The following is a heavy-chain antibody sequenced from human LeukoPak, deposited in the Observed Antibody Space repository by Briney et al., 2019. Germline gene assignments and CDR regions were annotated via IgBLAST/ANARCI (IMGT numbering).Heavy chain of an antibody. D-gene: IGHD6-13*01. J-gene: IGHJ4*02. V-gene: IGHV3-23*01. CDR2: IGGRDGST. CDR3: ARDAYSSSWADY. CDR1: GFTFSSYG. Sequence: SGGSLRLSCAASGFTFSSYGMSWVRQAPGKGLEWVSAIGGRDGSTYYADSVKGRFTISRDNSKNTLYLQMNSLRAEDTAVYYCARDAYSSSWADYWGQGTLVTVSS.